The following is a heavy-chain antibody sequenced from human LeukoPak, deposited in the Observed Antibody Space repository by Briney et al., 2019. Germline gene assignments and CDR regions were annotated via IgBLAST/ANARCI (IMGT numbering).Heavy chain of an antibody. D-gene: IGHD3-22*01. CDR1: GGSISSGDYY. CDR3: ASRGYYYDSSGYSRPFEY. J-gene: IGHJ4*02. CDR2: IYYSGST. Sequence: SETLSLTCTVSGGSISSGDYYWSWIRQPPGKGPEWIGYIYYSGSTYYNPSLKSRVTISVDTSKSQFSLKLSSVTAADTAVYYCASRGYYYDSSGYSRPFEYWGQGTLVTVSS. V-gene: IGHV4-30-4*08.